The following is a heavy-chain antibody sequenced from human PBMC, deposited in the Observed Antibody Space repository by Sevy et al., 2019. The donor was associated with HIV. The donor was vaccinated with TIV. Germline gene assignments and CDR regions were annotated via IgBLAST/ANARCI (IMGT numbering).Heavy chain of an antibody. CDR1: GFTFSNYA. D-gene: IGHD6-6*01. CDR2: ISYDGSNK. Sequence: GGSLRLSCAASGFTFSNYAMHWVRQAPGKGLEWVAVISYDGSNKYYADSVKGRFTISRDNSKNTLYLQMNSLRAEDTAVYYCAREGAARFSPHWGMDVWGQGTTVTVSS. J-gene: IGHJ6*02. CDR3: AREGAARFSPHWGMDV. V-gene: IGHV3-30-3*01.